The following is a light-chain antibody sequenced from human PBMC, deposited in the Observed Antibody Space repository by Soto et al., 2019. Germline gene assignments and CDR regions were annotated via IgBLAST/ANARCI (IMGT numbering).Light chain of an antibody. CDR2: SNN. CDR1: SSNIGSNT. J-gene: IGLJ1*01. Sequence: QSVLTQPPSASGTPGQRVTISCSGSSSNIGSNTVNWYRQLPGTAPKLLIYSNNQRPSGVPDRISGSKSGTSASLAISGLQSEDEADYYCAAWDDSLNGYVFGTGTKLTVL. V-gene: IGLV1-44*01. CDR3: AAWDDSLNGYV.